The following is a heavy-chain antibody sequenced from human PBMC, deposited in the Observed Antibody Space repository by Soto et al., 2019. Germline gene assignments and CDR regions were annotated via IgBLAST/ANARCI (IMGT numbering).Heavy chain of an antibody. V-gene: IGHV4-34*01. D-gene: IGHD4-17*01. J-gene: IGHJ4*02. CDR1: GGSFSHYY. Sequence: SETLSLTCSVYGGSFSHYYWSWIRQSPGRGLEWIAEVNQRGITTYNPSLASRVTMSLDTSKNQFSLRLTSVTAADTAVYYCATLAPWGDYVFGLGWGKGTLVTVSS. CDR2: VNQRGIT. CDR3: ATLAPWGDYVFGLG.